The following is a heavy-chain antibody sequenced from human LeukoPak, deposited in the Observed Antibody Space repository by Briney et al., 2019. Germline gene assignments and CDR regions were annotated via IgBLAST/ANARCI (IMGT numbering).Heavy chain of an antibody. CDR1: GFTFSSYD. Sequence: GGSLRLSCAASGFTFSSYDMHWVRQAPGKGLEWVAVISYDGSNKYYADSVKGRFTISRDNSKNTLYLQMNSLRAEDTAVYYCAKDSEVWFGAYYFDYWGQGTLVTVSS. J-gene: IGHJ4*02. CDR2: ISYDGSNK. D-gene: IGHD3-10*01. V-gene: IGHV3-30*18. CDR3: AKDSEVWFGAYYFDY.